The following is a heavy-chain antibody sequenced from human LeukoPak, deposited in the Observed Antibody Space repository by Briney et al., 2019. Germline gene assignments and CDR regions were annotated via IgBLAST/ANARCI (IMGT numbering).Heavy chain of an antibody. CDR1: GFTFRNHA. CDR2: IYENGGTT. D-gene: IGHD2-21*01. V-gene: IGHV3-23*01. Sequence: GGSLRLSCVGSGFTFRNHAMSWVRQAPEKGLEFVSGIYENGGTTYYADSVKGRFSISRDNSKNTLYLQMDSLRGEDTAAYYCAKDFRIGYSAHFDYWGQGALVTVSS. CDR3: AKDFRIGYSAHFDY. J-gene: IGHJ4*02.